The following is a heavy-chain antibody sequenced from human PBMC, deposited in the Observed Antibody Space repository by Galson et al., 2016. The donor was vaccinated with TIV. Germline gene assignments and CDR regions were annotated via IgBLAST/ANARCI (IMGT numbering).Heavy chain of an antibody. Sequence: SCKASGDTFSSFVISWVRQAPGQGLEWMGGIIPLFGEAHYAQKFQGRVTISAEESTSTVYMELSGLRSGDTAMYYCAKCRNTAMDTYYYYYGLDVWGQGTTVTVSS. CDR1: GDTFSSFV. D-gene: IGHD5-18*01. CDR3: AKCRNTAMDTYYYYYGLDV. V-gene: IGHV1-69*01. J-gene: IGHJ6*02. CDR2: IIPLFGEA.